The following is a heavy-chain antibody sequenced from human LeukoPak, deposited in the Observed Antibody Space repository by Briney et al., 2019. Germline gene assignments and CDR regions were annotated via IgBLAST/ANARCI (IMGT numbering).Heavy chain of an antibody. D-gene: IGHD6-6*01. CDR3: ARISSIAARHYNY. V-gene: IGHV1-2*02. CDR2: INPNSGGT. CDR1: GYTFTGYY. Sequence: ASVKVSCKASGYTFTGYYMHWVRQAPGQGLEWMGWINPNSGGTNYAQKFQGRVTMTRDTSISTAYMELSRLRPDDTAVYYCARISSIAARHYNYWGQGTLVTVSS. J-gene: IGHJ4*02.